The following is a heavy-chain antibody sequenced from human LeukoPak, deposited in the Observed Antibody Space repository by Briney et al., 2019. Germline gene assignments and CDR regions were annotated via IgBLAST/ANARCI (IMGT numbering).Heavy chain of an antibody. CDR2: IYHSGST. D-gene: IGHD1-26*01. CDR3: ARIPMVGATYYFDY. V-gene: IGHV4-4*02. CDR1: GGSISSSNW. J-gene: IGHJ4*02. Sequence: PSETLSLTCAVSGGSISSSNWWSWVRQPPGKGLEWIGEIYHSGSTNYNPSLKSPVTISVDKSKNQFSLKLSSVTAADTAVYYCARIPMVGATYYFDYWGQGTLVTVSS.